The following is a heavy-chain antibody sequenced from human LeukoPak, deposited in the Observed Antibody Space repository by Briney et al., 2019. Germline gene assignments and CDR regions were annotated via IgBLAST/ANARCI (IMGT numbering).Heavy chain of an antibody. D-gene: IGHD6-19*01. Sequence: PGGSLRLSCTASGFTFSSRWMTWVRQPPGKGLEWVANIKEDGSVKYYVDSVKGRFTISRDNTKNAPYLQMNSLRADDTAVYFCARDSTWLLDYWGQGTLITVSS. V-gene: IGHV3-7*03. CDR3: ARDSTWLLDY. CDR2: IKEDGSVK. CDR1: GFTFSSRW. J-gene: IGHJ4*02.